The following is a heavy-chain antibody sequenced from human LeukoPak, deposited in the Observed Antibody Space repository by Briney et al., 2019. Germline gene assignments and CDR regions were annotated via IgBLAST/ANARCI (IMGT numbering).Heavy chain of an antibody. CDR3: APRGDIEHSYVYGKWFDP. CDR1: GGSFSAYY. V-gene: IGHV4-34*01. D-gene: IGHD5-18*01. CDR2: INHSGSS. Sequence: SETLSLTCAVYGGSFSAYYWTWIRQPPGKGLEWIGEINHSGSSNYNSSLRSRVAISVDTSYKQFSLRLSSVTAADTAVYYCAPRGDIEHSYVYGKWFDPWGQGTRVTVSS. J-gene: IGHJ5*02.